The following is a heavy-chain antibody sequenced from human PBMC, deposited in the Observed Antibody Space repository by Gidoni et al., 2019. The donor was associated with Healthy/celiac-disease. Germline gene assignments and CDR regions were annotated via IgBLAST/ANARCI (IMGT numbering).Heavy chain of an antibody. CDR1: GGSFSGYY. CDR3: ARERIVVVVGLGYYYYGMDV. CDR2: INHSGST. J-gene: IGHJ6*02. D-gene: IGHD2-15*01. Sequence: QVQLQQWGAGLLKPSATLSLTCAVYGGSFSGYYWSWIRQPPGKGLEWIGEINHSGSTNYNPSLKSRVTISVDTSKNQFSLKLSSVTAADTAVYYCARERIVVVVGLGYYYYGMDVWGQGTTVTVSS. V-gene: IGHV4-34*01.